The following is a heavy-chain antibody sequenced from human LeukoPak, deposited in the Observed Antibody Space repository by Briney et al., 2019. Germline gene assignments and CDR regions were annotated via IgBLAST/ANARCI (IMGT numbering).Heavy chain of an antibody. CDR2: VYSADST. CDR1: GFTVNSNY. CDR3: ARDRGGGYHAGIFY. V-gene: IGHV3-66*01. Sequence: GGSLRLSCAASGFTVNSNYMTWVRQAPGKGLEWVSIVYSADSTFYADSVKGRFTISRDKSKNTPYLQMNSLRAEDTAMYYCARDRGGGYHAGIFYWGQGTLVTVSS. D-gene: IGHD5-12*01. J-gene: IGHJ4*02.